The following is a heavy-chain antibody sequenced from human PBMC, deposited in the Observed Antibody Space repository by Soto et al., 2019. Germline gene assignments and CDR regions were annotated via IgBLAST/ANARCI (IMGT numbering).Heavy chain of an antibody. CDR1: GGSISSYY. Sequence: SETLSLTCTVSGGSISSYYWSWIRQPPGKGLEWIGYIHHSGSTYYNPSLKSRVTISVDRSKNQFSLKLSSVTAADTAVYYCARTPTPWGQGTLVTVSS. CDR3: ARTPTP. CDR2: IHHSGST. V-gene: IGHV4-59*12. D-gene: IGHD4-4*01. J-gene: IGHJ5*02.